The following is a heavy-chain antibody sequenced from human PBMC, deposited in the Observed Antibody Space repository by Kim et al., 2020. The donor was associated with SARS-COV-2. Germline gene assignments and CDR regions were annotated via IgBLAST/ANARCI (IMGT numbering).Heavy chain of an antibody. CDR3: ARQGESSGYYYNVHSY. Sequence: SETLSLTCTVSGGSISSSSYYWGWIRQPPGKGLEWIGSIYYSGSTYYNPSLKSRVTISVDTSKNQFSLKLSSVTAADTAVYYCARQGESSGYYYNVHSYWGQGTLAT. CDR1: GGSISSSSYY. CDR2: IYYSGST. J-gene: IGHJ4*02. D-gene: IGHD3-22*01. V-gene: IGHV4-39*01.